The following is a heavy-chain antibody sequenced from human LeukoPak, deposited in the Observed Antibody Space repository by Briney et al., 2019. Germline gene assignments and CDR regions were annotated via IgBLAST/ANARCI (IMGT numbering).Heavy chain of an antibody. Sequence: PSQTLSLTSTVSGGSISSVSYYWSWIRQTAGKGLEWIGRTYTSGSTNYNPSLKSRVTISVHTSKNPFSLKLSPVTAADTAVYYCARGSPTYSEWLSSFDYWGQGTLVTVSS. V-gene: IGHV4-61*02. J-gene: IGHJ4*02. CDR2: TYTSGST. D-gene: IGHD3-3*01. CDR3: ARGSPTYSEWLSSFDY. CDR1: GGSISSVSYY.